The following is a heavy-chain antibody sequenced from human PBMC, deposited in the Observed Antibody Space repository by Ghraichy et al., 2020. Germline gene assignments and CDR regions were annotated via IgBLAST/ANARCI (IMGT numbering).Heavy chain of an antibody. CDR1: GFTFSNYG. J-gene: IGHJ4*02. CDR3: ASPIHPYGGNWDDY. Sequence: GGSLRLSCVTSGFTFSNYGMSWVRQAPGKGLEWVSFISYSGVTTYYADSVKGRFTISRDNSKNMVYLQMNSLRAEDTAVYYCASPIHPYGGNWDDYWGRGILVTVSS. D-gene: IGHD4-23*01. CDR2: ISYSGVTT. V-gene: IGHV3-23*01.